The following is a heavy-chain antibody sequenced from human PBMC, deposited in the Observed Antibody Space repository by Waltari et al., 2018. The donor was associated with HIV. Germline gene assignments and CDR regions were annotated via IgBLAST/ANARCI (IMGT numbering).Heavy chain of an antibody. D-gene: IGHD3-22*01. V-gene: IGHV4-39*02. CDR1: GDSINWNLFY. CDR2: IHDSAYT. J-gene: IGHJ3*02. Sequence: QVQLQESGPGLVKPSETLSLTCTVSGDSINWNLFYWGWIRQPPGKGLEWIGSIHDSAYTTSNPALKRRVTTSVDTPKNHFSLKLNSVTAAEPAVHYCARLRDSTMTAWGVGVFDIWGQGTMVTVSS. CDR3: ARLRDSTMTAWGVGVFDI.